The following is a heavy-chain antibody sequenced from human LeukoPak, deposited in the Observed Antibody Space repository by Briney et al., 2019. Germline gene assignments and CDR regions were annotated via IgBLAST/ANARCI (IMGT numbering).Heavy chain of an antibody. V-gene: IGHV3-7*01. CDR1: GFTFSSYW. D-gene: IGHD3-22*01. CDR2: IKQDGSEK. CDR3: AREYYYDSSGARYFQH. Sequence: GGSLRLSCAASGFTFSSYWMSWVRQAPGKGLEWVANIKQDGSEKYYVDSVKGRFTISRDNAKNSLYLQMNSLRAEGTAVYYCAREYYYDSSGARYFQHWGQGTLVTVSS. J-gene: IGHJ1*01.